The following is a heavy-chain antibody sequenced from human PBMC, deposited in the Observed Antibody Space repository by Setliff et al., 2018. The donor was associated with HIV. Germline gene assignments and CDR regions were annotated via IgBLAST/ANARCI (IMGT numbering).Heavy chain of an antibody. D-gene: IGHD6-25*01. Sequence: GGSLRLSCAASGFTFSNYAMSWVRQAPGKGLEWVSGISGSGGSTYYADSVKGRFTISRDNSKNTLYLQMNSLRAEDTAVYYCAKDQSSAGYYFDSWGQGALVTVSS. CDR3: AKDQSSAGYYFDS. CDR1: GFTFSNYA. J-gene: IGHJ4*02. CDR2: ISGSGGST. V-gene: IGHV3-23*01.